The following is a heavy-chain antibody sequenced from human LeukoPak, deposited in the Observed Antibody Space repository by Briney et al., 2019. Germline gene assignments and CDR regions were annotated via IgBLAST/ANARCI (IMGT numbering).Heavy chain of an antibody. Sequence: SETLSLTCTVSGGSISSGGYYWSWIRQHPGKGLEWIGYIYYSGSTYYNPSLKSRVTISVDTSKNQFSLKLSSVTAADTAVYYCARGPPYIVVVTAIGFFDYWGQGTLVTVSS. D-gene: IGHD2-21*02. V-gene: IGHV4-31*03. J-gene: IGHJ4*02. CDR2: IYYSGST. CDR3: ARGPPYIVVVTAIGFFDY. CDR1: GGSISSGGYY.